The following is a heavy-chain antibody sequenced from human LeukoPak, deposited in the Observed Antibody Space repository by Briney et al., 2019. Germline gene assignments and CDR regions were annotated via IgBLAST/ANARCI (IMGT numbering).Heavy chain of an antibody. V-gene: IGHV3-53*01. CDR3: AREAVMPVAPVKIGTSDRPLYEYYGLDV. D-gene: IGHD1/OR15-1a*01. CDR1: GFTFSDYS. J-gene: IGHJ6*02. Sequence: GGSLRLSCAASGFTFSDYSMNWVRQAPGKGLEWVSVIYSDDETNYADSVKGRFTISRDNSKNTLYLQMNSLRADDTAVYYCAREAVMPVAPVKIGTSDRPLYEYYGLDVWGQGTTVTVS. CDR2: IYSDDET.